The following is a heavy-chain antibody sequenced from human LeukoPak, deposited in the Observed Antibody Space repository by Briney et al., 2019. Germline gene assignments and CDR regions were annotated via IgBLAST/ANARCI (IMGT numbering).Heavy chain of an antibody. CDR1: GYTFTGYY. Sequence: GASVKVSCKASGYTFTGYYMHWVRQAPGQGLEWMGWINPNSGGTNYAQKFQGRVTMTRDTSISTAYMELSRLRSDDTAVCYCARDEGSSWYFDYWGQGTLVTVSS. CDR3: ARDEGSSWYFDY. D-gene: IGHD6-13*01. J-gene: IGHJ4*02. V-gene: IGHV1-2*02. CDR2: INPNSGGT.